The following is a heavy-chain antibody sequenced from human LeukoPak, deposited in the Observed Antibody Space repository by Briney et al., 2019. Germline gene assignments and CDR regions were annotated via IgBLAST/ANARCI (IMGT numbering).Heavy chain of an antibody. D-gene: IGHD5-18*01. J-gene: IGHJ4*02. CDR2: ISYDGSNK. CDR1: GFTFNNYA. Sequence: GGSLRLSCAASGFTFNNYAMHWVRQAPGKGLEWVAVISYDGSNKYYADSVKGRFTISRDNSKNTLYLQMDSLSAEDTAVYYCVKVDTWGKGTLVTVSS. CDR3: VKVDT. V-gene: IGHV3-30*04.